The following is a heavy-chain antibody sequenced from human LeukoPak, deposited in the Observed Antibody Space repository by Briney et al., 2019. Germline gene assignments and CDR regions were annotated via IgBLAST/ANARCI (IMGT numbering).Heavy chain of an antibody. CDR2: ISGSGGST. Sequence: GGSLRLSCAASGFTFSTYPMNWVRQAPGKGLEWVSTISGSGGSTYYADSVRGRFTISRDNSKNTLYLQMNRLRADDTAIYYCAKERTQTTSFDYWGQGTLVTVSS. CDR3: AKERTQTTSFDY. CDR1: GFTFSTYP. V-gene: IGHV3-23*01. D-gene: IGHD2/OR15-2a*01. J-gene: IGHJ4*02.